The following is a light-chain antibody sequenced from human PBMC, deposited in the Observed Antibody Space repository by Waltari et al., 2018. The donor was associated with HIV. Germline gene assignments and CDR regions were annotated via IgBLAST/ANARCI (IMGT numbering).Light chain of an antibody. CDR3: QQYNNWPRT. V-gene: IGKV3-15*01. CDR1: QSISNN. CDR2: AAS. Sequence: EVVLTQSPGTVSVSPGERATLSCRTSQSISNNLVWYQMKPGQAPRLVIYAASTRATGIPVRFSGSGSGTEFTLTIASLQSEDFAVYLCQQYNNWPRTFGQGTKVEI. J-gene: IGKJ1*01.